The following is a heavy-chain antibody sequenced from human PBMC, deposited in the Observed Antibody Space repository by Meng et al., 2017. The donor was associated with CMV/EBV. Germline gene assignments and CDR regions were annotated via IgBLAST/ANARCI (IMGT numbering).Heavy chain of an antibody. CDR1: GGSVSSGSYY. Sequence: SETLSLTCTVSGGSVSSGSYYWSRIRQPPGKGLEWIGYIYYSGSTNYNPSLKSRVTISVDTSKNQFSLKLSSVTAADTAVYYCAREGPDGMDVWGQGTTVTVSS. CDR3: AREGPDGMDV. V-gene: IGHV4-61*01. J-gene: IGHJ6*02. CDR2: IYYSGST.